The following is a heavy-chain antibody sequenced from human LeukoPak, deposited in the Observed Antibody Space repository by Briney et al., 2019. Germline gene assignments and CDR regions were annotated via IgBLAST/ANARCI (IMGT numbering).Heavy chain of an antibody. CDR2: IKYDGSGK. V-gene: IGHV3-7*04. CDR1: GFTFSGFW. CDR3: VRGGGSFDS. J-gene: IGHJ4*02. D-gene: IGHD3-16*01. Sequence: GGSLRLSCAASGFTFSGFWMSWVRQAPTKGLEWVANIKYDGSGKRYVDSVKGRFTVSRDNANNSLYLQMNSLRAEDTAVYYCVRGGGSFDSWGQGTLVTVSS.